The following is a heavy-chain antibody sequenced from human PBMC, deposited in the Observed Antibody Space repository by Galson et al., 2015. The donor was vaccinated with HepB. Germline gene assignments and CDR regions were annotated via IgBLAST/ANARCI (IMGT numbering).Heavy chain of an antibody. CDR2: IYPGDSDT. J-gene: IGHJ6*02. V-gene: IGHV5-51*01. D-gene: IGHD7-27*01. Sequence: QSGAEVKKPGESLKISCKGSGYSFTSYWIGWVRQMPGKGLEWMGIIYPGDSDTRYSPSFQGQVTISADKSISTAYLQWSSLKASDTAMYYCARQNGPGVRPSPYYYYYGMDVWGQGTTVTVSS. CDR1: GYSFTSYW. CDR3: ARQNGPGVRPSPYYYYYGMDV.